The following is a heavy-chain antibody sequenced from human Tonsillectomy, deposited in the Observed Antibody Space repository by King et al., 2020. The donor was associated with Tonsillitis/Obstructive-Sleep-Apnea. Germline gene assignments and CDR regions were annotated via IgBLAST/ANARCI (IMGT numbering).Heavy chain of an antibody. CDR1: GYTFTSYG. Sequence: VQLVESGVEVKKPGASVKVSCKASGYTFTSYGISWVRQAPGQGLEWMGWISGYNGNTNYAQKFQGRVTMTTDTYTSTAYIEMGNLRSDDTAVYYCARVSNDSGGYYRGNDYWGQGTLVTVSS. CDR3: ARVSNDSGGYYRGNDY. J-gene: IGHJ4*02. CDR2: ISGYNGNT. D-gene: IGHD3-22*01. V-gene: IGHV1-18*01.